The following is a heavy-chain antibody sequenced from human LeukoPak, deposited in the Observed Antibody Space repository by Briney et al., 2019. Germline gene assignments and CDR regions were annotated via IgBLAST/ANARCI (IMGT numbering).Heavy chain of an antibody. D-gene: IGHD1-26*01. CDR1: GYTFTSYG. CDR2: ISAYNGNT. CDR3: ARVRDSGSRSGVGYYFDY. J-gene: IGHJ4*02. Sequence: ASVKVSCKASGYTFTSYGISWVRQAPGQGLEWMGWISAYNGNTNYAQKLQGRVTMTTDTSTSTAYMELRSLRSDDTAVYYCARVRDSGSRSGVGYYFDYWGQGTLVTVSS. V-gene: IGHV1-18*01.